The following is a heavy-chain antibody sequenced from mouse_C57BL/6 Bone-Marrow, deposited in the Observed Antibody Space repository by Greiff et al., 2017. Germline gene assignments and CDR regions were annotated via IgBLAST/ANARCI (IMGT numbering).Heavy chain of an antibody. V-gene: IGHV5-12*01. CDR3: ARYSNYGLDY. CDR2: ISNGGGST. Sequence: DVKLVESGGGLVQPGGSLKLSCAASGFTFSDYYMYWVRQTPEKRLEWVAYISNGGGSTYYPDTVKGRFTISRDNAKNTLYLQMSRLKSEDTAMYYCARYSNYGLDYWGQGTTLTVSS. J-gene: IGHJ2*01. CDR1: GFTFSDYY. D-gene: IGHD2-5*01.